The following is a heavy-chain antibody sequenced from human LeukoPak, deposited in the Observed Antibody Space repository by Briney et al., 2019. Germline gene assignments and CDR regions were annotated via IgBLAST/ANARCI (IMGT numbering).Heavy chain of an antibody. Sequence: SVKVSCKASGGTFSSYAISWVRQSPGQGLEWMGGIIPIFGTANYAQKFQGRVTITRDMSLRTAYIELSSLRSEDSAVYYWASPIVGPTTDYWGQGTLVTVSS. CDR2: IIPIFGTA. V-gene: IGHV1-69*05. D-gene: IGHD1-26*01. CDR3: ASPIVGPTTDY. CDR1: GGTFSSYA. J-gene: IGHJ4*02.